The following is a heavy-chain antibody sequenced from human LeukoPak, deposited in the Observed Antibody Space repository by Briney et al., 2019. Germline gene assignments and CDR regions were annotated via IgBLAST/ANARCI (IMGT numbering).Heavy chain of an antibody. CDR3: VRSDSSGYYYVVFDY. J-gene: IGHJ4*02. CDR2: INHSGST. CDR1: GGSFSGYY. D-gene: IGHD3-22*01. V-gene: IGHV4-34*01. Sequence: SETLSLTCAVYGGSFSGYYWSWIRQPPGKGLEWIGEINHSGSTNYNPSLKSRVTISVDTSKNQFSLKLSSVTAADTAVYYCVRSDSSGYYYVVFDYWGQGTLVTVSS.